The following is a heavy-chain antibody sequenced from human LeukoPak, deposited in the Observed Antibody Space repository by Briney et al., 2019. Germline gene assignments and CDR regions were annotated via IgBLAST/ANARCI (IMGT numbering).Heavy chain of an antibody. CDR1: GYTFTGYY. D-gene: IGHD3-10*01. Sequence: ASVKVSCKASGYTFTGYYMHWVRQAPGQGLEWIGWINPNSGGTNYAQKFQGRVTMTRDTSISTAYMELSRLRSDDTAVYYCARDSGSGTQGDYWGQGTLVTVSS. V-gene: IGHV1-2*02. CDR3: ARDSGSGTQGDY. CDR2: INPNSGGT. J-gene: IGHJ4*02.